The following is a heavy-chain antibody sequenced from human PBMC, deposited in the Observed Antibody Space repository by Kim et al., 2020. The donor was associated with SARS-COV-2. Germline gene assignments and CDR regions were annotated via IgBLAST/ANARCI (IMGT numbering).Heavy chain of an antibody. V-gene: IGHV3-21*01. CDR2: ISSSSSYT. Sequence: GGSLRLSCAASGFTFSSYSMNWVRQAPGKGLEWVSSISSSSSYTYYADSVKGRFTISRDNAKNSLYLQMNSLRAEDTAVYYCARDGYSSSWYNRRAFDIWGQGTMVTVSS. J-gene: IGHJ3*02. CDR3: ARDGYSSSWYNRRAFDI. CDR1: GFTFSSYS. D-gene: IGHD6-13*01.